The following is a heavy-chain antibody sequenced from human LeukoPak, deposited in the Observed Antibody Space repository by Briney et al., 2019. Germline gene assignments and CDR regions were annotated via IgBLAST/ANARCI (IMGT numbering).Heavy chain of an antibody. CDR2: IYHSGST. CDR1: GYSISSGYY. Sequence: SETLSLTCAVSGYSISSGYYWGWIRQPPGKGLEWIGSIYHSGSTYYNPSLKSRVTISVDTSKNQFSLKLSSVTAADTAVYYCARIKTGYCTNGVCYEWGWFDPWGQGTLVTVPS. V-gene: IGHV4-38-2*01. D-gene: IGHD2-8*01. CDR3: ARIKTGYCTNGVCYEWGWFDP. J-gene: IGHJ5*02.